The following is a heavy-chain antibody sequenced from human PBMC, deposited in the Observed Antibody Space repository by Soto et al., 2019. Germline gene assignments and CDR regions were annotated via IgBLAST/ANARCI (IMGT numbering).Heavy chain of an antibody. CDR2: TNQSGST. D-gene: IGHD2-8*01. V-gene: IGHV4-34*01. CDR3: ARGMVYVPFLFPCLDV. J-gene: IGHJ6*02. CDR1: GESLSAYY. Sequence: SEPLSLTCAVYGESLSAYYWTWIRQPPGNGLEWIWETNQSGSTNYNPSLKSRVTMSADTSKKHFSLKVTSVTAADTAVYYCARGMVYVPFLFPCLDVWGQGTTVNVSS.